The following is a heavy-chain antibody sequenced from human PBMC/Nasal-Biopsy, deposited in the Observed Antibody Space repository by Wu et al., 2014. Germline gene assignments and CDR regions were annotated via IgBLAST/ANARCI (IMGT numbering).Heavy chain of an antibody. CDR3: ATAAVPYYYYYMDV. V-gene: IGHV2-70*19. J-gene: IGHJ6*03. Sequence: LVKPTQTLTLTCTFSEFSLSANQMCVTWVRQAPGKALEWLARIDWDDDKHYNTFLKTRLTISKDTSKNQVVLRMTDMDPVDTATYYCATAAVPYYYYYMDVWGRGTTVTVSS. CDR2: IDWDDDK. D-gene: IGHD2-21*02. CDR1: EFSLSANQMC.